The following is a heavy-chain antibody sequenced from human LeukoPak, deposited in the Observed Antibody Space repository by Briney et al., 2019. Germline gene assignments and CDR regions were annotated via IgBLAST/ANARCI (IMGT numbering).Heavy chain of an antibody. CDR3: TTDPLWLTTVTTGSDY. CDR2: IKSKTDGGTT. D-gene: IGHD4-17*01. J-gene: IGHJ4*02. Sequence: GGSLRLSCAASGFTFSNAWMSWVRQAPGKGLEWVGRIKSKTDGGTTDHAAPVKGRFTISRDDSKNTLYLQMNSLKTEDTAVYYCTTDPLWLTTVTTGSDYWGQGTLVTVSS. V-gene: IGHV3-15*01. CDR1: GFTFSNAW.